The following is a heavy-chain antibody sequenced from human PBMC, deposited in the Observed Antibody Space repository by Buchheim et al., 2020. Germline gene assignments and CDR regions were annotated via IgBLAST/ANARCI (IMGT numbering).Heavy chain of an antibody. D-gene: IGHD3-22*01. CDR1: GGSSSRGGYD. CDR2: IYYSGST. Sequence: QVQLQESGPGLVKPSQTLSLTCTVSGGSSSRGGYDWSWIRQHPGKGLEWIGYIYYSGSTYYNPSLKSRVTISVDTSKNQFSLKLSSVTAADTAVYYCARAGYYYDSSGYHDAFDIWGQGT. V-gene: IGHV4-31*03. J-gene: IGHJ3*02. CDR3: ARAGYYYDSSGYHDAFDI.